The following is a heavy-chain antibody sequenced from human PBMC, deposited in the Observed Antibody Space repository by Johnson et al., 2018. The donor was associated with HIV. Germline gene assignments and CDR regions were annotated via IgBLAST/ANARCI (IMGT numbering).Heavy chain of an antibody. CDR1: GFTFSSYA. CDR3: ARPVIAADDAFDI. D-gene: IGHD6-13*01. V-gene: IGHV3-23*04. CDR2: VSAGGDNT. J-gene: IGHJ3*02. Sequence: VQLVESGGGLVQPGGSLRLSCAASGFTFSSYAMDWVRQTPGKGLAWVSAVSAGGDNTYYADSVEGRFTISRDNSKNTLYLQMNSLRAEDTAVYYCARPVIAADDAFDIWGQGTMVTVSS.